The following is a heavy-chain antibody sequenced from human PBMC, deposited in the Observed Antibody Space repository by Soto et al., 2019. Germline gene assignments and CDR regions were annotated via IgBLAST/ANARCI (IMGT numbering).Heavy chain of an antibody. CDR3: ARXPRPSDYYYYGMDV. V-gene: IGHV1-2*04. J-gene: IGHJ6*02. CDR1: GYTFTGYY. Sequence: ASVKVSCKASGYTFTGYYMHWVRQAPGQGLEWMGWINPNSGGTNYAQKFQGWVTMTRDTSISTAYMELSRLRSDDTAVYYCARXPRPSDYYYYGMDVWGQGTTVTVSS. CDR2: INPNSGGT.